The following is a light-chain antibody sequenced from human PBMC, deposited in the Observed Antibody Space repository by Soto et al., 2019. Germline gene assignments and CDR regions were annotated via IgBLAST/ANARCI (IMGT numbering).Light chain of an antibody. CDR3: QHYNSYSEA. J-gene: IGKJ1*01. CDR2: KAS. V-gene: IGKV1-5*03. Sequence: DIQMTQSPSTLSGSVGARVTITCRASQTISSWLAWYQQKPGKAPKLLIYKASTLKSGVPSRFSGSGSGTDFTLTISSLQPDDFATYYCQHYNSYSEAFGQGTKVELK. CDR1: QTISSW.